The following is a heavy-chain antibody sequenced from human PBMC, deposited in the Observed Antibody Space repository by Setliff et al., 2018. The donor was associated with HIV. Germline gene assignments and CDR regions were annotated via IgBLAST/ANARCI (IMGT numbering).Heavy chain of an antibody. CDR1: GYTFSNYY. D-gene: IGHD3-16*01. CDR2: INPSAVT. V-gene: IGHV1-46*01. CDR3: VRGGGSSAYPPFEY. Sequence: ASVKVSCKASGYTFSNYYIHWVRQAPGQGLEWMGIINPSAVTSYGQKFQGRLTVARDTSTSTVYMDLSSLRSEDTAVYYCVRGGGSSAYPPFEYWGQGTLVTVSS. J-gene: IGHJ4*02.